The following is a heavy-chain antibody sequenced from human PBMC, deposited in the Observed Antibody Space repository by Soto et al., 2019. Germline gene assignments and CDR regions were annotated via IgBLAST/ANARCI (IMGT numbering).Heavy chain of an antibody. D-gene: IGHD2-21*02. CDR2: IIPIFGTP. Sequence: QVQLMQSGAEVKKPGSSVKISCKTSGGTFSSNVITWVRQAPGQGLEWMGGIIPIFGTPNYAQIFQGRVTITADTSTSTAYMELSSLTSEDTAVYYCARVDVTGRLNYYYYGMDVWGQGTTVTVSS. J-gene: IGHJ6*02. CDR1: GGTFSSNV. CDR3: ARVDVTGRLNYYYYGMDV. V-gene: IGHV1-69*06.